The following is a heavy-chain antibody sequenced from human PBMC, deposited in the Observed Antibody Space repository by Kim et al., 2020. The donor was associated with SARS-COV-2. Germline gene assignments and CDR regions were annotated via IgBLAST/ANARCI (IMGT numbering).Heavy chain of an antibody. CDR3: AKDLTEWELPQFANYYFDY. V-gene: IGHV3-23*01. CDR2: ISGSGGST. D-gene: IGHD1-26*01. Sequence: GGSLRLSCAASGFTFSSYAMSWVRQAPGKGLEWVSAISGSGGSTYYADSVKGRFTISRDNSKNTLYLQMNGLRAEDTAVYYCAKDLTEWELPQFANYYFDYWGQGTLVTVSS. J-gene: IGHJ4*02. CDR1: GFTFSSYA.